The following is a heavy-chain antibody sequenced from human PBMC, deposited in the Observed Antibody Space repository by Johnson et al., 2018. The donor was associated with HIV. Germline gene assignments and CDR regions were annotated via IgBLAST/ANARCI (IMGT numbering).Heavy chain of an antibody. J-gene: IGHJ3*02. D-gene: IGHD7-27*01. V-gene: IGHV3-53*01. CDR2: IYSGGST. Sequence: EVQLVESGGGLIQPGGSLRLSCAASGFTVSSNYMSWVRQAPGKGLEWVSVIYSGGSTYYADSVKGRFPISRDNSKNTLSLQINSLRVEDTALYYCAKDSNWGLGGAAFDIWGQGTMVTVSS. CDR1: GFTVSSNY. CDR3: AKDSNWGLGGAAFDI.